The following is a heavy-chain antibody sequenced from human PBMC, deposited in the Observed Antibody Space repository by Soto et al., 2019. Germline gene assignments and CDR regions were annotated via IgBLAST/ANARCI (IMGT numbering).Heavy chain of an antibody. Sequence: SVKVSCKASGFTFSSSSVQWVRQARGQRLGWIGWIVVGSGDTNYAQKFQERVTITRDMSTTTAYMDLSSLRSEDTAVYYCARPTSPSSGWTFGMDVWGQGTAVTVSS. V-gene: IGHV1-58*01. CDR2: IVVGSGDT. CDR1: GFTFSSSS. CDR3: ARPTSPSSGWTFGMDV. J-gene: IGHJ6*02. D-gene: IGHD6-19*01.